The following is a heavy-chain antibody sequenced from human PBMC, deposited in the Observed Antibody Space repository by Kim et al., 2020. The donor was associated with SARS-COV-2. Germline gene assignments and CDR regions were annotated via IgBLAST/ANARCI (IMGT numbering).Heavy chain of an antibody. CDR3: ASPTDYYGSGSYYVFDY. J-gene: IGHJ4*02. V-gene: IGHV4-39*01. CDR1: GGSISSSSYY. CDR2: IYYSGST. D-gene: IGHD3-10*01. Sequence: SETLSLTCTVSGGSISSSSYYWGWIRQPPGKGLEWIGSIYYSGSTYYNPSLKSRVTISVDTSTNQFSLKLSSVTAADTAVYYCASPTDYYGSGSYYVFDYWGQGTLVTVSS.